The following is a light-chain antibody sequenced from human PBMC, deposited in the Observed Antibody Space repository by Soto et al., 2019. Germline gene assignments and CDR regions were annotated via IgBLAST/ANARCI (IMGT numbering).Light chain of an antibody. J-gene: IGKJ3*01. CDR3: QQYNKWPLFT. CDR1: QSIGSN. Sequence: ETVLTQSPATFSVSPGERATLSCRASQSIGSNLAWYQQRPGQPPRLLIYGASTRATCVPARLSGSGSGTEFTLTINSLQSEDFALYYCQQYNKWPLFTFGPGTKVDI. CDR2: GAS. V-gene: IGKV3-15*01.